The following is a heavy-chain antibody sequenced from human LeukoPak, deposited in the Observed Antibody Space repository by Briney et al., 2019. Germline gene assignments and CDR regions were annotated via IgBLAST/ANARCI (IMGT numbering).Heavy chain of an antibody. CDR3: ARRSRVPAAARDWFDP. Sequence: KSSETLSLTCAVYGGSFSGYYWSWIRQPPGKGLEWIGEINHSGSTNYNPSLKSRVTISVDTSKNQFSLKLSSVTAADTAVYYCARRSRVPAAARDWFDPWGQGTLVTVSS. J-gene: IGHJ5*02. CDR1: GGSFSGYY. CDR2: INHSGST. D-gene: IGHD2-2*01. V-gene: IGHV4-34*01.